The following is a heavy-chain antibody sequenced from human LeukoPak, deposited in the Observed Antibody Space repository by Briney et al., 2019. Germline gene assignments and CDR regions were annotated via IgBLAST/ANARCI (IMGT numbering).Heavy chain of an antibody. Sequence: PSETLSLTCAVYGGSFSGYYWSWIRQPPGKGLEWIGEINHSGSTNYNPSLKSRVTISVDTSKNQFSLKLSSVTAADTAVYYCAGVGITGTLVAWGQGTLVTVSS. CDR2: INHSGST. D-gene: IGHD1-7*01. CDR1: GGSFSGYY. V-gene: IGHV4-34*01. J-gene: IGHJ5*02. CDR3: AGVGITGTLVA.